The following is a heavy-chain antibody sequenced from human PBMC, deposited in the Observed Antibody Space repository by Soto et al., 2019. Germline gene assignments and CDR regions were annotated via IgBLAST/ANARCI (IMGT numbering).Heavy chain of an antibody. CDR2: ISSSSSTI. CDR3: ARDEVWLQEAFDI. Sequence: GGSLRLSCAASGFTFSSYSMNWVRQAPGKGLEWVSYISSSSSTIYYADSVKGRFTISRDNAKNSLYLQMNSLRDEDTAAYYCARDEVWLQEAFDIWGQGTMGNVSS. CDR1: GFTFSSYS. D-gene: IGHD5-12*01. J-gene: IGHJ3*02. V-gene: IGHV3-48*02.